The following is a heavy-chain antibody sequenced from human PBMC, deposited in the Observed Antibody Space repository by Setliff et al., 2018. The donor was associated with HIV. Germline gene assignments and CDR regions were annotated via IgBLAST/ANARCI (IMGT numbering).Heavy chain of an antibody. CDR1: GFTFSDFW. J-gene: IGHJ5*02. V-gene: IGHV3-7*03. Sequence: PGGSLRLSCAASGFTFSDFWMYWVRQAPGKGLEWVANISPEGNKKYYVGSVKGRFTSSRDNAKSSLFLQMSGLRPEDTSLYYCARVLLRTNPLYGVASNWFDPWGQGTLVTVSS. CDR3: ARVLLRTNPLYGVASNWFDP. D-gene: IGHD2-8*01. CDR2: ISPEGNKK.